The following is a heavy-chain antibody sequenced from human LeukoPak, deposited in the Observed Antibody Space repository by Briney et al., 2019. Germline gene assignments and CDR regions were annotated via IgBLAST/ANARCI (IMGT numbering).Heavy chain of an antibody. D-gene: IGHD3-22*01. Sequence: GGSLRLSCAASGFTLSNHWMIWVRQAPGKGLECVANIKQDGIEKYYLDSVKGRFTISRDNAKNSVYLQMNSLRVEDTAVYYCAKDQTYYYDSSGYYEGGDYWGQGTLVTVSS. CDR1: GFTLSNHW. CDR2: IKQDGIEK. J-gene: IGHJ4*02. V-gene: IGHV3-7*01. CDR3: AKDQTYYYDSSGYYEGGDY.